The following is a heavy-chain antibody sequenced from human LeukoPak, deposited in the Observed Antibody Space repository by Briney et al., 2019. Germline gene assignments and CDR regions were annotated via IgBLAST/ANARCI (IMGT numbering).Heavy chain of an antibody. CDR2: ITPILGIA. J-gene: IGHJ5*02. Sequence: SVKVSCKASGGTFSSYAISWVRQAPGQGLEWMGRITPILGIANYAQKFQGRVTITADKSTSTAYMELSSLRSEDTAVYYCARDHYYDSSDYFFEAWFDPWGQGTLVTVSS. CDR3: ARDHYYDSSDYFFEAWFDP. CDR1: GGTFSSYA. V-gene: IGHV1-69*04. D-gene: IGHD3-22*01.